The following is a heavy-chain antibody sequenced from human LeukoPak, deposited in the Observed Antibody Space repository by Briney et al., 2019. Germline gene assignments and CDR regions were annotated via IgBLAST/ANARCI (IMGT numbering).Heavy chain of an antibody. J-gene: IGHJ4*02. CDR2: ISAYNGNT. D-gene: IGHD4-23*01. Sequence: ASVKVSCKASGYTFTSYGISWVRQAPGQGLEWMGWISAYNGNTNYAQKLQGRVTMTTDTSTSTAYMELRSLRSDDTAVYYCARNVPDGSSYGGNWDDYWGQGTLVTVSS. CDR1: GYTFTSYG. V-gene: IGHV1-18*01. CDR3: ARNVPDGSSYGGNWDDY.